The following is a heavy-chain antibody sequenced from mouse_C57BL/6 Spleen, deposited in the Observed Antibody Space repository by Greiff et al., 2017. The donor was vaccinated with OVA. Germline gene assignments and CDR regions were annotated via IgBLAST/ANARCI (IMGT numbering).Heavy chain of an antibody. D-gene: IGHD4-1*01. J-gene: IGHJ2*01. Sequence: QVQLQQPGAELVKPGASVKLSCKASGYTFTSYWMHWVKQRPGQGLEWIGMIHPNSGSTNYNEKFKSKATLTVDKSTSTAYMQLSSLTSEDAAVYYCGRCDWDDFDYWGQGTTLTVSS. CDR1: GYTFTSYW. V-gene: IGHV1-64*01. CDR2: IHPNSGST. CDR3: GRCDWDDFDY.